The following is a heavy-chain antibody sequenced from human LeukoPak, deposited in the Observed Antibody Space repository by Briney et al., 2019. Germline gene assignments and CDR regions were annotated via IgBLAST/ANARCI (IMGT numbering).Heavy chain of an antibody. Sequence: ASVKVSCKASGYTFVGYYMHWVRQAPGQGLEWMGWINPNSGGTNYAQKFQGRVTMTRDTSISTAYMELCRLRSDDTAVYYCASRDCSRTTCTSDYWGQGTLVTVSS. CDR1: GYTFVGYY. J-gene: IGHJ4*02. CDR2: INPNSGGT. D-gene: IGHD2-2*01. V-gene: IGHV1-2*02. CDR3: ASRDCSRTTCTSDY.